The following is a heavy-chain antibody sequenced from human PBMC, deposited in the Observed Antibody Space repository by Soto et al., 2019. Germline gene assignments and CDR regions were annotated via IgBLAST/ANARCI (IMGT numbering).Heavy chain of an antibody. J-gene: IGHJ5*02. CDR3: ARVYDAQRHWFDT. V-gene: IGHV3-23*01. CDR1: GFTFSNSA. D-gene: IGHD5-12*01. Sequence: GGSLRLSCTASGFTFSNSAMSWVRQAPAKGLEWVSTITGRGRNTYYADSVEGRFTISRDNSKNTLYLQMNSLRAEDTAIYYCARVYDAQRHWFDTWGQGTQVTVSS. CDR2: ITGRGRNT.